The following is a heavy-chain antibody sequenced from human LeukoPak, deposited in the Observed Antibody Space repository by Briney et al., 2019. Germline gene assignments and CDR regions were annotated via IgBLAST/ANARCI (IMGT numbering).Heavy chain of an antibody. CDR1: GFTFGDYA. J-gene: IGHJ4*02. D-gene: IGHD6-19*01. CDR2: IRSKAYGGTT. V-gene: IGHV3-49*03. Sequence: GGSLRLSCTASGFTFGDYAMSWFRQAPGKRLEWVGFIRSKAYGGTTEYAASVKGRFTISRDDSKSIAYLQMNSLKTEDTAVYYCTRDLGAVATYNPWYFDYWGQGTLVTVSS. CDR3: TRDLGAVATYNPWYFDY.